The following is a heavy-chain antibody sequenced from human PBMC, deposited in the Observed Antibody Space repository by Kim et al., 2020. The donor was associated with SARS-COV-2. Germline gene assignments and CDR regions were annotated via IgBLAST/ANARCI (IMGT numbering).Heavy chain of an antibody. CDR3: ARQYYYDSSGYYSDAFDI. Sequence: GGSLRLSCAASGFTFSSYDMHWVRQAPGKGLEWVAVISYDGSNKYYADSVKGRFTISRDNSKNTLYLQMNSLRAEDTAVYYCARQYYYDSSGYYSDAFDIWGQGTMVTVSS. CDR2: ISYDGSNK. D-gene: IGHD3-22*01. V-gene: IGHV3-33*05. J-gene: IGHJ3*02. CDR1: GFTFSSYD.